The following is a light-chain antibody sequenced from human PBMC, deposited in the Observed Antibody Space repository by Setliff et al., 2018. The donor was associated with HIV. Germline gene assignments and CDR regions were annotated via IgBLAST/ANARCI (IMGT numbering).Light chain of an antibody. Sequence: QSVLAQPASVSGSPGQTITTSCTGTSSDVGGHNFVSWYQQYPGKAPTLMIYDVSNRPSGISNRFSGSKSGNTASLTISGLQAEDEADYYCSSSTSSTTLVFGTGTKVTVL. CDR1: SSDVGGHNF. V-gene: IGLV2-14*03. CDR3: SSSTSSTTLV. CDR2: DVS. J-gene: IGLJ1*01.